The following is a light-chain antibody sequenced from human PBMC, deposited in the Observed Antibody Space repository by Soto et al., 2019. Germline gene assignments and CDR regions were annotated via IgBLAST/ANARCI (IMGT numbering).Light chain of an antibody. CDR2: DAY. CDR1: QSVNNY. CDR3: QQRSSWPLT. V-gene: IGKV3-11*01. J-gene: IGKJ4*01. Sequence: IVLTQSPDTLSLSPGERATLSCRASQSVNNYLAWYQQKPGQAPRLLIYDAYNRATGIPARFGGGGPGTDFTLTISNLAPEDFAVYYCQQRSSWPLTFGGGTKVEIK.